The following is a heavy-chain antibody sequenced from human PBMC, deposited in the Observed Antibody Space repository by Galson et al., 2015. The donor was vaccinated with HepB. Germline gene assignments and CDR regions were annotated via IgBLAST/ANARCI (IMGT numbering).Heavy chain of an antibody. D-gene: IGHD2-2*01. CDR2: IGTAGDT. V-gene: IGHV3-13*01. J-gene: IGHJ6*02. CDR3: ARGGYCSSTSCYEGGYYYYYGMDV. Sequence: SLRLSCAASGFTFSSYDMHWVRQATGKGLEWVSAIGTAGDTYYPGSVKGRFTISRENAKNSLYLQMNSLRAGDTAVYYCARGGYCSSTSCYEGGYYYYYGMDVWGQGTTVTVSS. CDR1: GFTFSSYD.